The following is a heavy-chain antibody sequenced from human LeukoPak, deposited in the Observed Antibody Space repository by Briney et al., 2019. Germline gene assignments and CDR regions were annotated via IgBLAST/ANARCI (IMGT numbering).Heavy chain of an antibody. V-gene: IGHV1-8*01. D-gene: IGHD4-23*01. CDR3: ARDRDYGGPNDAFDI. CDR2: MNPISGNT. CDR1: GYTFTSYD. J-gene: IGHJ3*02. Sequence: GASVKVSCKASGYTFTSYDISWVRQATGQGLEWMGWMNPISGNTGYAQKFQGRVTMTRSTSISTAYMELSSLRSEDTAVYYCARDRDYGGPNDAFDIWGQGTMVTVSS.